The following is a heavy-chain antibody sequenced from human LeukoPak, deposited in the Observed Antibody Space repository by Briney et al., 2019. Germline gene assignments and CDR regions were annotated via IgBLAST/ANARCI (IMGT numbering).Heavy chain of an antibody. D-gene: IGHD3-22*01. CDR2: ISGSGGST. J-gene: IGHJ4*02. Sequence: GGSLRLSCAASGFTFSSYAMSWVRQAPGKGLEWVSAISGSGGSTYYADSVKGRFAISRDNSKNTLYLQMNSLRAEDTAVYYCPKAEGRYYYDSSGYYPYWGQGTLVTVSS. CDR1: GFTFSSYA. V-gene: IGHV3-23*01. CDR3: PKAEGRYYYDSSGYYPY.